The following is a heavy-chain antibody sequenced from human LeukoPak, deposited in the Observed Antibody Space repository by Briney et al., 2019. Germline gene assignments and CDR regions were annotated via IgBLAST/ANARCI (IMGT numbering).Heavy chain of an antibody. J-gene: IGHJ4*02. V-gene: IGHV3-7*01. CDR1: GFTFSSYW. CDR3: ARFSGRN. Sequence: GGSLRLSCSAPGFTFSSYWIGWVPQAPGKGLEWVANIKQDGSAKYYVDSVKGRFTISRDNAKNSLYLQMGSLRAEDTAVYYCARFSGRNWGQGTLVTVSS. CDR2: IKQDGSAK. D-gene: IGHD2-15*01.